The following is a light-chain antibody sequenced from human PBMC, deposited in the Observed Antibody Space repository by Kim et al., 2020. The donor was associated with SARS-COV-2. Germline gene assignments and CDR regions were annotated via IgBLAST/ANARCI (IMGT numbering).Light chain of an antibody. CDR2: DAS. CDR3: QQRNSWPPAVT. J-gene: IGKJ4*01. Sequence: PGDGATPSCRASQNIATYLAGYQQRPGQAPRLLVYDASNRATGVPDRFSGSGSGTDFTLTISSLEPEDFSIYYCQQRNSWPPAVTFGGGTKVDIK. CDR1: QNIATY. V-gene: IGKV3-11*01.